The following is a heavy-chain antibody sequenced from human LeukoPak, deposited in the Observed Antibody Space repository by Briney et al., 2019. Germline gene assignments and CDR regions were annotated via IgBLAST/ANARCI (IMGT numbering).Heavy chain of an antibody. Sequence: GGSLRLSCAASGFTFSSYSMNWVRQAPGKGLEWVANIKQDGSEKYYVDSVKGRFTISRDNAKNSLYLQMNSLRAEDTAVYYCAKVVPAAIYVYWGQGTLVTVSS. D-gene: IGHD2-2*02. J-gene: IGHJ4*02. CDR3: AKVVPAAIYVY. CDR2: IKQDGSEK. CDR1: GFTFSSYS. V-gene: IGHV3-7*01.